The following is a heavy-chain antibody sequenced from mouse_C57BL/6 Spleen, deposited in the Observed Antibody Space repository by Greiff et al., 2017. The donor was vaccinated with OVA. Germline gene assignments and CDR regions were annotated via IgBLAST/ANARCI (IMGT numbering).Heavy chain of an antibody. CDR3: ARTGGSSLYFDY. CDR2: IHPNSGST. CDR1: GYTFTSYW. V-gene: IGHV1-64*01. J-gene: IGHJ2*01. D-gene: IGHD1-1*01. Sequence: VQLQQPGAELVKPGASVKLSCKASGYTFTSYWMHWVKQRPGQGLEWIGMIHPNSGSTNYNEKFKSKATLTVDKSSSTAYMQLSSLTSEDSAVYYCARTGGSSLYFDYWGQGTTLTVSS.